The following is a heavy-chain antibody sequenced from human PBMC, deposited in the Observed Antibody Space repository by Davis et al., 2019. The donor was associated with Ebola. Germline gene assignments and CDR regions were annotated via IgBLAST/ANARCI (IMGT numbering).Heavy chain of an antibody. J-gene: IGHJ4*02. V-gene: IGHV7-4-1*02. Sequence: AASVKVSCKASGYTFTGYYMHWVRQAPGQGLEWMGWINTNTGNPTYAQGFTGRFVFSLDTSVSTAYLQISSLKAEDTAVYYCANIPVPGGWGQGTLVTVSS. CDR2: INTNTGNP. CDR3: ANIPVPGG. D-gene: IGHD6-19*01. CDR1: GYTFTGYY.